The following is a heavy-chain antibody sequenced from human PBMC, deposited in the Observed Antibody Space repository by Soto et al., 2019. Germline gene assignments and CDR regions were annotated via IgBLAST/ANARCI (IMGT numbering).Heavy chain of an antibody. J-gene: IGHJ4*02. CDR3: ARDRH. CDR1: GYTFTVYH. V-gene: IGHV1-2*02. CDR2: INPNSGGT. Sequence: VKVSCKSSGYTFTVYHMHWVRQAPGQGLEWMGWINPNSGGTKYAQKFEGRVTMTRDTSTSTAYMELNNLRSEDTAVYYCARDRHWGQGTLVTVSS.